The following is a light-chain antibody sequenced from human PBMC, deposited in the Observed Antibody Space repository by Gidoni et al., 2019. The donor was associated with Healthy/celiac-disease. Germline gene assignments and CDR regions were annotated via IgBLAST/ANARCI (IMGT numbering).Light chain of an antibody. J-gene: IGKJ4*01. Sequence: IQMTQSPSSRSASVGDRVTITCRASQSISSYLNCYQQKSWKDPKLRIYAASSLQSGVTSRFSGSGSGTDFTLTISSLQPEDFATYYCQQSYSTLGITFGGGTKVEIK. CDR1: QSISSY. V-gene: IGKV1-39*01. CDR3: QQSYSTLGIT. CDR2: AAS.